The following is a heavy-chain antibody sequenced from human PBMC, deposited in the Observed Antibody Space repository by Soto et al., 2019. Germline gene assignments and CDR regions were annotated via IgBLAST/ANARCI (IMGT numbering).Heavy chain of an antibody. V-gene: IGHV4-34*01. J-gene: IGHJ5*02. CDR2: INHTGGT. Sequence: SETLSLTCAVYGGSVNGYYWNWIRQPPGKGLEWIGEINHTGGTNYNPSLKSRVTMSVDTSKNQFSLRLSSVTAADTAIYYCATRITVFGLLIPPFDPWGQGTQVTVSS. CDR1: GGSVNGYY. CDR3: ATRITVFGLLIPPFDP. D-gene: IGHD3-3*01.